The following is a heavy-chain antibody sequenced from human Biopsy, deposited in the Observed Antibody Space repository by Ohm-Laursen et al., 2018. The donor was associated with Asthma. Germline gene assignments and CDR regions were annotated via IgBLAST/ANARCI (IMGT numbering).Heavy chain of an antibody. CDR2: THYSGTT. CDR3: ARVRGAFYESSVKNAFDV. V-gene: IGHV4-61*05. D-gene: IGHD3-22*01. J-gene: IGHJ3*01. Sequence: SQTLSLTCTVSGGSISNSIYYWGWIRQPPGKGLEYIGYTHYSGTTNTDPSLTGRVTMSVDTSKNQFSLKVTSVTAADTAVYFCARVRGAFYESSVKNAFDVWGQGTMVTVSS. CDR1: GGSISNSIYY.